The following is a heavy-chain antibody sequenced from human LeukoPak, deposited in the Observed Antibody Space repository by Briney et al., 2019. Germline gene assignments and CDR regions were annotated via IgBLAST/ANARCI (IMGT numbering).Heavy chain of an antibody. D-gene: IGHD2-2*01. Sequence: GASVKVSCKASGGAFSSYAISWVRQAPGQGLEWMGGIIPTFGTANYAQKFQGRVTITTDESTSTAYMELSSLRSEDTAVYYCATETQVVVPAGRQTPIYYYYMDVWGKGTTVTVSS. J-gene: IGHJ6*03. CDR2: IIPTFGTA. V-gene: IGHV1-69*05. CDR3: ATETQVVVPAGRQTPIYYYYMDV. CDR1: GGAFSSYA.